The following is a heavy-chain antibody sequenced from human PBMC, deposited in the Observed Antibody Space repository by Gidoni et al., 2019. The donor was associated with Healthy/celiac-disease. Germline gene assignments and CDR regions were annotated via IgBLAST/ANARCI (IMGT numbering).Heavy chain of an antibody. J-gene: IGHJ4*02. CDR1: GGSISSYY. D-gene: IGHD3-9*01. CDR3: ARVVHFDWLFYFDY. Sequence: QVQLQESGPGLVKPSETLSLTCTVSGGSISSYYWSWIRQPPGKGLEWIGYIYYSGSTNYNPSLKSRVTISVDTSKNQFSLKLSSVTAADTAVYYCARVVHFDWLFYFDYWGQGTLVTVSS. V-gene: IGHV4-59*01. CDR2: IYYSGST.